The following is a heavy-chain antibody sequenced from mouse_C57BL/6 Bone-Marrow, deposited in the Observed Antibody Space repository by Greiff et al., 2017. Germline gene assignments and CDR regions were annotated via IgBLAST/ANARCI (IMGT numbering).Heavy chain of an antibody. CDR2: IDPSDSYT. CDR3: ASSRWCYALDY. J-gene: IGHJ4*01. V-gene: IGHV1-50*01. Sequence: QVQLQQSGAELVKPGASVKLSCKASGYTFTSYWMQWVKQRPGQGLEWIGEIDPSDSYTNYNHKFKGKATLTVDTSSSTAYMQLSSLTSEDSAVYYCASSRWCYALDYWGQGTSVTVSS. D-gene: IGHD1-1*02. CDR1: GYTFTSYW.